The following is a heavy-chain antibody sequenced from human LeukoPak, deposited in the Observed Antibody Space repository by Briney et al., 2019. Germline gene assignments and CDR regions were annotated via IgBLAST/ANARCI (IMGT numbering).Heavy chain of an antibody. CDR3: ATQGSSHY. V-gene: IGHV4-39*01. J-gene: IGHJ4*02. CDR1: GGSISSSRYY. Sequence: PSETLSLTCTVSGGSISSSRYYWGWIRQPPGKGLEWIGSIYYSGSTYYNPSLKSRVTISVDTSKNQFSLKLSSVTAADTAVYYCATQGSSHYWGQGTLVTVSS. D-gene: IGHD2-2*01. CDR2: IYYSGST.